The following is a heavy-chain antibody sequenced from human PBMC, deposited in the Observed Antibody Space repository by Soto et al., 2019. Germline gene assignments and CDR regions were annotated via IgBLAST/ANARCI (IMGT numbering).Heavy chain of an antibody. J-gene: IGHJ5*02. D-gene: IGHD4-17*01. CDR3: ARSPAYGDYANLDT. V-gene: IGHV4-4*07. CDR2: IHSTRNP. Sequence: QVQLQESGPGLVKPSETLSLTCTVSGDSVSKYYWNWIRQPAGKGLEWIGRIHSTRNPNYNPSLKSRVTMSVNTSKNQFSLKLNLTSVTAADTAVYYCARSPAYGDYANLDTWGQGTLVTVSS. CDR1: GDSVSKYY.